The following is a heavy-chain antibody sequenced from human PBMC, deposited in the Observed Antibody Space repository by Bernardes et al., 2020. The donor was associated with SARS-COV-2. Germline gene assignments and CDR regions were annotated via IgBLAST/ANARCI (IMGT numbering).Heavy chain of an antibody. D-gene: IGHD6-6*01. CDR3: APESRSRSAEWYFDL. Sequence: SETLSLTCTVSGGSISSHYWSWIRQPPGKGLEWIGSIYYSGSTTYNPSLKSRITLSVDTSKSQFSLKLSSVTAAETGVYYFAPESRSRSAEWYFDLWCRGALVTFS. V-gene: IGHV4-59*11. CDR1: GGSISSHY. CDR2: IYYSGST. J-gene: IGHJ2*01.